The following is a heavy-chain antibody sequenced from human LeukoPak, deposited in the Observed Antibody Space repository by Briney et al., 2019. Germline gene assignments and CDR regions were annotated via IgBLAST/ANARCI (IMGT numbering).Heavy chain of an antibody. V-gene: IGHV3-30*04. CDR3: AREGDILTGSPFDY. D-gene: IGHD3-9*01. CDR2: ISYDGSNK. CDR1: GFTFSSYA. Sequence: GRSLRLSCAASGFTFSSYAMHWVRQAPGKGLEWVAVISYDGSNKYYADSVKGRFTISRDNSKNTLYLQMNSLRAEDTAVYYCAREGDILTGSPFDYWGQGTLVTVSS. J-gene: IGHJ4*02.